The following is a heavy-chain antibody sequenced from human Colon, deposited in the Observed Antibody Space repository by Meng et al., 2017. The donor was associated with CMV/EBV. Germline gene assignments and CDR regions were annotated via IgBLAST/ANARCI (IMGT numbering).Heavy chain of an antibody. Sequence: ASVKVSCKTSGYTFTNYDINWVRQAAGQGLEWMGWMNPNSGNTGYAQKFQGRVTMTRNTSISTAYMELSSLRSEDTAVYYCARGPSKVIVVVPAARGWWFDPWGQGTLVTVSS. V-gene: IGHV1-8*01. J-gene: IGHJ5*02. D-gene: IGHD2-2*01. CDR1: GYTFTNYD. CDR2: MNPNSGNT. CDR3: ARGPSKVIVVVPAARGWWFDP.